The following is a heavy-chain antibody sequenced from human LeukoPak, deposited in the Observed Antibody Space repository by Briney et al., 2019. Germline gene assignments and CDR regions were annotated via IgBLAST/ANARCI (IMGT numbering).Heavy chain of an antibody. CDR2: IYYSGST. V-gene: IGHV4-39*01. Sequence: PSETLSLTCTVSGGSISSSSYYWGWIRQPPGKGLEWIGSIYYSGSTYYNPSLKSRVTISVDTSKNQFSLKLSSVTAADTAMYYCVKSGGYGLIDYWGQGTLVTVSS. J-gene: IGHJ4*02. D-gene: IGHD6-19*01. CDR3: VKSGGYGLIDY. CDR1: GGSISSSSYY.